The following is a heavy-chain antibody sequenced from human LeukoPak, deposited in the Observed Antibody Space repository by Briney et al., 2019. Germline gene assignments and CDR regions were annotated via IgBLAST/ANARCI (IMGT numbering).Heavy chain of an antibody. D-gene: IGHD6-19*01. CDR2: IYYSGST. Sequence: SETLSLTCTVSGGSITPYYWSWIRQPPGKGLEWIGYIYYSGSTSYNPSLKSRVTISLDTSKNQFFLKLRSVTAADTAVYYCARGYSSGVPGYWGQGTLVTVSS. V-gene: IGHV4-59*01. CDR1: GGSITPYY. CDR3: ARGYSSGVPGY. J-gene: IGHJ4*02.